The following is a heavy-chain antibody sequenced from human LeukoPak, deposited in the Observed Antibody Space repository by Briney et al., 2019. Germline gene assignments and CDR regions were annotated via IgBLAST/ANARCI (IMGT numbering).Heavy chain of an antibody. CDR3: ATERLGDGYTLAY. D-gene: IGHD5-24*01. V-gene: IGHV3-21*01. J-gene: IGHJ4*02. Sequence: GGSLRLSCAASGFTFDDYGMSWVRQAPGKGLEWVSSISSSSSYIYYADSVKGRFTISRDNAKNSLYLQMNSLRAEDTAVYYCATERLGDGYTLAYWGQGTLVTVSS. CDR1: GFTFDDYG. CDR2: ISSSSSYI.